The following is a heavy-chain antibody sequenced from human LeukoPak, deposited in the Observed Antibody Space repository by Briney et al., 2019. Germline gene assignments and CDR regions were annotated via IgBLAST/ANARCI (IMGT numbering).Heavy chain of an antibody. V-gene: IGHV3-9*01. D-gene: IGHD2-21*02. J-gene: IGHJ6*02. CDR2: LCWNSDSI. CDR3: AKDLYPSRHMVEDSAIYNGVDV. CDR1: GFTFDDYV. Sequence: GGSLRLSCAASGFTFDDYVMHWLRQAPGKGLEWVAGLCWNSDSIGYAASVKGRFTISRHNAKNSLYLQMNSLRAEDTALYYCAKDLYPSRHMVEDSAIYNGVDVWGQGTTVTVSS.